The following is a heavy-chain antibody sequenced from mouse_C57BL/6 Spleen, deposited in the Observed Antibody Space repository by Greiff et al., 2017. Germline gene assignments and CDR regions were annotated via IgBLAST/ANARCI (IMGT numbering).Heavy chain of an antibody. Sequence: EVKLVESGGGLVKPGGSLKLSCAASGFTFSSYTMSWVRQTPGKRLEWVATISGGGGNTYYPDSVKGRFTISRDNAKNTLYLQMSSLRSEDTALYYCARFDGYYGDMDYWGQGTSVTVSS. D-gene: IGHD2-3*01. CDR2: ISGGGGNT. CDR3: ARFDGYYGDMDY. CDR1: GFTFSSYT. J-gene: IGHJ4*01. V-gene: IGHV5-9*01.